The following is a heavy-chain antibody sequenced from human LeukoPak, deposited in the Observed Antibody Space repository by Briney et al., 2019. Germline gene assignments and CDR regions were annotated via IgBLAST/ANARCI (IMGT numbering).Heavy chain of an antibody. CDR3: ARHGTLGSITYPLDY. D-gene: IGHD3-16*01. J-gene: IGHJ4*02. Sequence: SETLSLTCTVSGGSISSYYWCWIRQAPGKGLEWIGNIYYSRSTNYNPSLKSRVTISVDTSKNQFSLKLSSVTAADTAVYYCARHGTLGSITYPLDYWGQGTLVTVSS. CDR1: GGSISSYY. CDR2: IYYSRST. V-gene: IGHV4-59*08.